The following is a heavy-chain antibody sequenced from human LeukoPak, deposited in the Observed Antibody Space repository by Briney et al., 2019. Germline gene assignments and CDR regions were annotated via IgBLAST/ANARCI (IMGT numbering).Heavy chain of an antibody. J-gene: IGHJ4*02. CDR2: IYHSGST. Sequence: SGTLSLTCAVSGGSISSSNWWSWVRQPPGKGLEWIGEIYHSGSTNYNPSLKSRVTISVDTSKNQFSLKLSSVTAADTAVYYCARGGFGELLLFDYWGQGTLVTVSS. CDR3: ARGGFGELLLFDY. V-gene: IGHV4-4*02. CDR1: GGSISSSNW. D-gene: IGHD3-10*01.